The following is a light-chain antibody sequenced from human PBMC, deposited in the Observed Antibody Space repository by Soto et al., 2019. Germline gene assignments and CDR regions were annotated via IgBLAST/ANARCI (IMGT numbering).Light chain of an antibody. V-gene: IGLV1-44*01. CDR3: AAWDDSLNGPV. CDR2: SNN. Sequence: QSALTQPPSASGTPGQRVTISCSGSSSDIGSNPVNWYQQLPGKAPKLLIYSNNHRPSGVPDRFSGSKSGTSASLAISGLQSEDEADYYCAAWDDSLNGPVFGGGTKVTVL. CDR1: SSDIGSNP. J-gene: IGLJ3*02.